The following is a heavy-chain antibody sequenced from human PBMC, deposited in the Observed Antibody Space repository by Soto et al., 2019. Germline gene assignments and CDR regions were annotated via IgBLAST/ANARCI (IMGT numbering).Heavy chain of an antibody. CDR3: ASRNLADCSGTSCLYYFDY. Sequence: EVQLVESGGGLVQPGGSLRLSCAASGFTFSGFTMNWVRQAPGRGLEWVSYISRRGETIYYADSVKGRFTISRDNAENSLSLQMNSLIDEDTAVYYCASRNLADCSGTSCLYYFDYWGQGTLVTGSS. V-gene: IGHV3-48*02. CDR1: GFTFSGFT. CDR2: ISRRGETI. J-gene: IGHJ4*02. D-gene: IGHD2-2*01.